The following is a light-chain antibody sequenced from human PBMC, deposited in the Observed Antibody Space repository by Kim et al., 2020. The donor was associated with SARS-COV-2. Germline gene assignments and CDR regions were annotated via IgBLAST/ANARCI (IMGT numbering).Light chain of an antibody. Sequence: SYELTQPPSVSVSPGQTASITCSGDKLGDKYACWYQQKPGQSPVLVIYQDSKRPSGIPERFSGSNSGNTATLTISGTQAMDEADYHCQAWDSSTLYVFGTGTKVTVL. CDR2: QDS. CDR3: QAWDSSTLYV. V-gene: IGLV3-1*01. J-gene: IGLJ1*01. CDR1: KLGDKY.